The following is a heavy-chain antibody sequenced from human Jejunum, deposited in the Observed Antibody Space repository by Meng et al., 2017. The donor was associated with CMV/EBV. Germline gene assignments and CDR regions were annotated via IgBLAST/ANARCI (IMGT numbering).Heavy chain of an antibody. J-gene: IGHJ6*02. V-gene: IGHV3-7*01. CDR2: IKTDGSDK. CDR3: ARDPITFLGWDV. D-gene: IGHD3-16*01. CDR1: GFNFSSYW. Sequence: AASGFNFSSYWMSWLRQAPGKGPEWVANIKTDGSDKYYVDSVKGRFTISRDNAKNSLYLQMNSLRDEDTAVYYCARDPITFLGWDVWGRGTTVTVSS.